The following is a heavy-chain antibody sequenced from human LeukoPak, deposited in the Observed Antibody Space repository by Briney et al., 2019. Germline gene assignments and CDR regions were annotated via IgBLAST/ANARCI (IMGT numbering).Heavy chain of an antibody. CDR1: GFSVSSSY. V-gene: IGHV3-66*01. CDR2: IYSGGST. CDR3: ARDRGYYDSGGYYLDY. J-gene: IGHJ4*02. Sequence: GGSLRLSCAASGFSVSSSYMSWVRQAPGKGLEWVSLIYSGGSTYYADSVKGRFTISRDNSKNTLYLQMNSLRAEDTAVYYCARDRGYYDSGGYYLDYWGQGTLVTVSS. D-gene: IGHD3-22*01.